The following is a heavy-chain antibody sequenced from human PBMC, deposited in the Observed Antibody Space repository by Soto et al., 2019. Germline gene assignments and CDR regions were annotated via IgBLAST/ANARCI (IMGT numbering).Heavy chain of an antibody. D-gene: IGHD3-16*01. CDR1: GFTFSYYW. CDR3: ARGDRGALDI. Sequence: EVQLVESGGGLVQPGESMRLSCAASGFTFSYYWMHWVRQAPGTGLVWVSRIHGDGSSTTYAHSVTGRFSISRDDATTSVYLQMNRLRAEDTAVYYCARGDRGALDIWGQETVFTVSS. J-gene: IGHJ3*02. CDR2: IHGDGSST. V-gene: IGHV3-74*01.